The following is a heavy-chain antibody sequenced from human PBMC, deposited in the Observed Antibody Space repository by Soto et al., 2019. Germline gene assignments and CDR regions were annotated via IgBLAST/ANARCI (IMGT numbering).Heavy chain of an antibody. CDR3: ARGTVTLFGVVTPPDY. CDR2: IIPMLDRT. J-gene: IGHJ4*02. Sequence: QVQLVQSGAEVKRPGSSVKVSCKSSGGSFNSFHFNWVRQAPGQGLAWMGRIIPMLDRTQYAQMFQGRVTITADKSTSTAYMEMSGLESVDTAVYYCARGTVTLFGVVTPPDYWGQGTLVTVSS. V-gene: IGHV1-69*08. CDR1: GGSFNSFH. D-gene: IGHD3-3*01.